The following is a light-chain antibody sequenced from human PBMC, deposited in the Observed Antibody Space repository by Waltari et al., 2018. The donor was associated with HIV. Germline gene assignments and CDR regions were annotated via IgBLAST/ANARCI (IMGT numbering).Light chain of an antibody. CDR1: SSDVGSYHY. V-gene: IGLV2-23*02. CDR3: CSYAGSSTYV. CDR2: DVT. J-gene: IGLJ1*01. Sequence: QSALTQPASVSGSPGQSITIPCTGTSSDVGSYHYVSWSQQHPGKAPKLMIYDVTKRPSGVSNRFSGSKSANTASLTISGLQAEDEADYYCCSYAGSSTYVFGSGTKVTVL.